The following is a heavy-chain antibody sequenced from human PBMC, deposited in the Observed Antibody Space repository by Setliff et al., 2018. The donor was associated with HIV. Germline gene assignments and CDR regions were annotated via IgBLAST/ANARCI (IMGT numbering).Heavy chain of an antibody. CDR1: GGSINSDNW. D-gene: IGHD3-3*01. V-gene: IGHV4-4*02. CDR2: IYHSGTT. Sequence: SETLSLTCAVSGGSINSDNWWSWVRQSPGKGLEWIGSIYHSGTTYFNPSLKSRVTISGDTSKNVFSLKLTSVTPADTAVYYCATGIDNFWSGYVNWGQGTLVTVSS. CDR3: ATGIDNFWSGYVN. J-gene: IGHJ4*02.